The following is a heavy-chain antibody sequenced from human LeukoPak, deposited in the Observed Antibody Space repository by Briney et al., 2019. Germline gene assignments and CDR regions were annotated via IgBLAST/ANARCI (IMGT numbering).Heavy chain of an antibody. CDR2: IYYSGST. D-gene: IGHD1-26*01. V-gene: IGHV4-31*03. J-gene: IGHJ3*02. Sequence: PSETLCLTCTVSGGSISSGGYYWSWIRQHPGKGLEWIGYIYYSGSTYYNPSLKSRVTISVDTSKNQFSLKLSSVTAADTAVYYCARGGGWDLPGGPAFDIWGQGTMVTVSS. CDR1: GGSISSGGYY. CDR3: ARGGGWDLPGGPAFDI.